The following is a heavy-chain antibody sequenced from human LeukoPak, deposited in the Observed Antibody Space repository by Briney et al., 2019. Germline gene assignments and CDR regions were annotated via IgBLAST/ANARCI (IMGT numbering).Heavy chain of an antibody. CDR3: AREYYGSGSYYNVGY. J-gene: IGHJ4*02. V-gene: IGHV3-20*04. Sequence: GGSLRLSCAASGXTFDDYGMSWVRQVPGKGLEWVSGINWNGGRTGYADSVKGRFTISRDKAKKSLYVQMNSLRAEDTALYYCAREYYGSGSYYNVGYWGQGTLVTVSS. D-gene: IGHD3-10*01. CDR1: GXTFDDYG. CDR2: INWNGGRT.